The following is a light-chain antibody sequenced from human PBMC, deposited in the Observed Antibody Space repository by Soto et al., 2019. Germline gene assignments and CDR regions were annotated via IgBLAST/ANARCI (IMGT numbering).Light chain of an antibody. V-gene: IGKV3-20*01. CDR1: QSLTSYK. CDR3: LQYDTAPPT. CDR2: GAS. Sequence: EIVLMQSPGTLSLSPGERATLSCRASQSLTSYKLAWYQQKPGQSPRLLIYGASSRAPGIPDRFSGSGSGTDFTFTISRLEPEDYAVYYCLQYDTAPPTFGQGTKVDIK. J-gene: IGKJ1*01.